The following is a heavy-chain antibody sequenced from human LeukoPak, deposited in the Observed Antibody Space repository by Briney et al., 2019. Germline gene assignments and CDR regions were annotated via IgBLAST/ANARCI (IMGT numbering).Heavy chain of an antibody. J-gene: IGHJ4*02. Sequence: GGSLTLSCAASGFTFSSYGMHWVRQAPGKGLEWVAVIWYDGSNKYYADSVKGRFTISRDNSKNTLYLQRNSLRAEDTAVYYCAKDADKRPPGSFDYWGEGTLVTVSS. CDR3: AKDADKRPPGSFDY. V-gene: IGHV3-33*06. CDR1: GFTFSSYG. CDR2: IWYDGSNK.